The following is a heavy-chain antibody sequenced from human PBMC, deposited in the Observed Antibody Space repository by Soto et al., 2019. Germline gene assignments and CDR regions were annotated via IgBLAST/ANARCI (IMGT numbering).Heavy chain of an antibody. Sequence: SETLSLTCTVSGGSINNNYYYWGWVRQPPGKGLEWIASISRSGTTYYNPSLKSRVTKSIDTSRNQFSLTLTSVTAADTAVYYCARGSGYSYGWGRWFDPWGQGTLVTVSS. CDR2: ISRSGTT. V-gene: IGHV4-39*01. J-gene: IGHJ5*02. CDR1: GGSINNNYYY. CDR3: ARGSGYSYGWGRWFDP. D-gene: IGHD5-18*01.